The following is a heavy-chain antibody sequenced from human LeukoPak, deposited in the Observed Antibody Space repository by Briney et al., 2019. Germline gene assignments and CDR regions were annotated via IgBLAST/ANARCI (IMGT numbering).Heavy chain of an antibody. V-gene: IGHV3-23*01. J-gene: IGHJ4*02. Sequence: GGSLRLSCAASGLTFSSFPMTWVRQAPGKGLEWVSAISGSGGTTYYADSVKGRFTISRDNSKNTLYLQMNSLTAEDTAVYYCAKDRGYWGQGTLVTVSS. CDR2: ISGSGGTT. CDR3: AKDRGY. CDR1: GLTFSSFP.